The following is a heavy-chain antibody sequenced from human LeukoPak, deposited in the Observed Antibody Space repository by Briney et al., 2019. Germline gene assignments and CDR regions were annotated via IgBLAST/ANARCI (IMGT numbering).Heavy chain of an antibody. V-gene: IGHV3-66*01. CDR3: ARVVTTSIDYYYYYMDV. CDR2: IYSGGST. CDR1: GFTVSSNY. Sequence: GGSLRLSCAASGFTVSSNYMSWVRQAPGKGLEWVSVIYSGGSTYYADSVKGRFTISRDNAKNSLYLQMNSLRAEDTAVYYCARVVTTSIDYYYYYMDVWGKGTTVTVSS. J-gene: IGHJ6*03. D-gene: IGHD4-17*01.